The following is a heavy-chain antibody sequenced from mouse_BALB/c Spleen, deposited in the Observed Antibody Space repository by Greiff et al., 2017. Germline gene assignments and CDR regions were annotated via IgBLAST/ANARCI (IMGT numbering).Heavy chain of an antibody. CDR3: ARRYDDYAMDY. CDR2: IYPGDGDT. V-gene: IGHV1-87*01. Sequence: QVQLKQSGAELARPGASVKLSCKASGYTFTSYWMQWVKQRPGQGLEWIGAIYPGDGDTRYTQKFKGKATLTADKSSSTAYMQLSSLASEDSAVYYCARRYDDYAMDYWGQGTSVTVSA. J-gene: IGHJ4*01. CDR1: GYTFTSYW. D-gene: IGHD2-14*01.